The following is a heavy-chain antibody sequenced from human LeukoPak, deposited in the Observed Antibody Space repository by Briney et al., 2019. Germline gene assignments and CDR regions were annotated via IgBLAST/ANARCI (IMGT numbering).Heavy chain of an antibody. CDR3: ARAGQWLVPGAGYYYYGMDV. CDR2: IYYSGST. Sequence: SETLSLTCTVSGGSISSYYWSWIRQPPRKGLEWIGYIYYSGSTNYNPSLKSRVTISVDTSKNQLSLKLSSVTAADTAVYYCARAGQWLVPGAGYYYYGMDVWGQGTTVTVSS. J-gene: IGHJ6*02. CDR1: GGSISSYY. V-gene: IGHV4-59*01. D-gene: IGHD6-19*01.